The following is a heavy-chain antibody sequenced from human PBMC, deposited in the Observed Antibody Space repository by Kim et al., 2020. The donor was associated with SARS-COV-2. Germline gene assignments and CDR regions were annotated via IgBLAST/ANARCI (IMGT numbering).Heavy chain of an antibody. Sequence: GGSLRLSCAASGFTFRSYGMHWVRQAPGKGLEWVAVIWYDGSNKYYADSVKGRFTISRDNSKNTLYLQMNSLRAEDTAVYYCASSRAGYCSSTSCSYIDFWGQETLVTVYS. CDR1: GFTFRSYG. CDR3: ASSRAGYCSSTSCSYIDF. J-gene: IGHJ4*02. CDR2: IWYDGSNK. V-gene: IGHV3-33*01. D-gene: IGHD2-2*01.